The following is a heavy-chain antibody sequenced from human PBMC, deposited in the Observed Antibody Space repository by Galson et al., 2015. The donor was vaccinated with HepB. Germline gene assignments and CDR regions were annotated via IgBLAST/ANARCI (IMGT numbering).Heavy chain of an antibody. J-gene: IGHJ6*03. CDR1: GVTWTRSA. CDR3: ARGDYGDYTSWDYSYWYFYMDV. V-gene: IGHV1-69*13. D-gene: IGHD4-17*01. CDR2: IIPIYGRT. Sequence: SVKVSCKASGVTWTRSAITWVRQAPGQGLEWMGGIIPIYGRTNYAQKFQGRVTITADESTNTAYMALSSLTSEDTAVYYCARGDYGDYTSWDYSYWYFYMDVWGKGTTVTVSS.